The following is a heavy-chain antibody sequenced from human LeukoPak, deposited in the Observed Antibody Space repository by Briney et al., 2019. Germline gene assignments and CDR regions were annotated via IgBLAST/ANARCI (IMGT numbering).Heavy chain of an antibody. V-gene: IGHV3-64*01. J-gene: IGHJ4*02. CDR3: AREDSSGYFPIEY. CDR2: ISGNGGRT. CDR1: GFTFRTYA. Sequence: PGGSLRLSCAASGFTFRTYAMQWVRQAPGKGLEYVSAISGNGGRTYYANSVKGRFTISRDNSKNTLYLQMGSLRAEDMAVYYCAREDSSGYFPIEYWGQGTLVTVSS. D-gene: IGHD3-22*01.